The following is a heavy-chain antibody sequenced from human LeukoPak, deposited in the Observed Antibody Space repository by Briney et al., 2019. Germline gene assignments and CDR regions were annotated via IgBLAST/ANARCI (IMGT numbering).Heavy chain of an antibody. CDR2: IIPIFGTA. CDR1: GYTFTSYD. Sequence: SVKVSCKASGYTFTSYDINWVRQAPGQGLEWMGGIIPIFGTANYAQKFQGRVTITTDESTSTAYMELSSLRSEDTAVYYCARELRKTIVVVPAARGAFDIWGQGTMVTVSS. CDR3: ARELRKTIVVVPAARGAFDI. V-gene: IGHV1-69*05. D-gene: IGHD2-2*01. J-gene: IGHJ3*02.